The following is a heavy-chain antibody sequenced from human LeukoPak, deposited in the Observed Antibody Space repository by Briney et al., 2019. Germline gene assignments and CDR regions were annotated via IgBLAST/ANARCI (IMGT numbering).Heavy chain of an antibody. J-gene: IGHJ4*02. D-gene: IGHD3-22*01. CDR1: GGSISSSNCF. CDR3: ARRGVYYDSSGYHYYFDY. Sequence: SETLSLTCSVSGGSISSSNCFWGWIRQPAGKGLEWIGRIYTSGSTNYNPSLKSRVTMSVDTSKNQFSLKLSSVTAADTAVYYCARRGVYYDSSGYHYYFDYWGQGTLVTVSS. V-gene: IGHV4-61*02. CDR2: IYTSGST.